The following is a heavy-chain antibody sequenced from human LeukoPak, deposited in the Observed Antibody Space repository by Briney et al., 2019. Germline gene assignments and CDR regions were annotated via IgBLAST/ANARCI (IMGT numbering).Heavy chain of an antibody. V-gene: IGHV1-69*13. D-gene: IGHD1-26*01. J-gene: IGHJ3*02. CDR3: ARESGSYPDAFDI. CDR2: IIPIFGTA. CDR1: GGTFSSYA. Sequence: SVKVSCKASGGTFSSYAISWVRQAPGQGLEWMGGIIPIFGTANYAQKFQGRVTITADESTSTAYMELSSLRSEDTAVYYCARESGSYPDAFDIWGQGTMVTISS.